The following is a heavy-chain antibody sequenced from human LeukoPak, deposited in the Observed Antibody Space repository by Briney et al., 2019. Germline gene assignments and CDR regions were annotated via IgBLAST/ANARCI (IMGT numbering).Heavy chain of an antibody. CDR2: INPNSGGT. CDR3: ARGGSGSGYLYYFDF. CDR1: GYSFSDYS. Sequence: GASVKVSCKASGYSFSDYSMHWVRQAPGQGLEWMGRINPNSGGTSYAQNFQGRVSMTRDTSISTTYMELSGLTSDDTAVYYCARGGSGSGYLYYFDFWGQGTLASVSS. J-gene: IGHJ4*02. V-gene: IGHV1-2*06. D-gene: IGHD3-10*01.